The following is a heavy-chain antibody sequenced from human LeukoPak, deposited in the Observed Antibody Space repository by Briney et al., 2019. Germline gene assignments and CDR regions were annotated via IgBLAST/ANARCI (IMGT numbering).Heavy chain of an antibody. CDR3: ARQIAVAAQFDP. CDR2: IYYSGST. V-gene: IGHV4-59*08. J-gene: IGHJ5*02. CDR1: GGSISGYY. Sequence: SETLSLTCTVSGGSISGYYWSWIRQPPGKGLEWIGYIYYSGSTNYNPSLKSRVTISVDTSKNQFSLKLSSVTAADTAVYYCARQIAVAAQFDPWGQGTLVTVSS. D-gene: IGHD6-19*01.